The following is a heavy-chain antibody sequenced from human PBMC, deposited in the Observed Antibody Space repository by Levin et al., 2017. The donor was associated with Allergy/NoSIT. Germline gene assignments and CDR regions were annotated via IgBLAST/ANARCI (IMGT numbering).Heavy chain of an antibody. CDR2: ISAYNGNT. CDR3: ARAGRDGYNFSPDFDY. V-gene: IGHV1-18*01. D-gene: IGHD5-24*01. Sequence: GESLKISCKASGYTFTSYGISWVRQAPGQGLEWMGWISAYNGNTNYAQKLQGRVTMTTDTSTSTAYMELRSLRSDDTAVYYCARAGRDGYNFSPDFDYWGQGTLVTVSS. CDR1: GYTFTSYG. J-gene: IGHJ4*02.